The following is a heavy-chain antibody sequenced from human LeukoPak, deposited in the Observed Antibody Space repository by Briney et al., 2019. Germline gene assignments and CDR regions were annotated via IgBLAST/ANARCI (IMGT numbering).Heavy chain of an antibody. CDR1: GFTFSDYY. CDR2: IGRSGTTI. Sequence: GGSLRLSCAASGFTFSDYYMSWVRQVPGKGLEWVSYIGRSGTTIHYADSVKGRFTISRDNAKNSLYLQMNSLRAEDTAVYYCARVGGSGSYSHMDVWGKGTTVTISS. CDR3: ARVGGSGSYSHMDV. J-gene: IGHJ6*03. V-gene: IGHV3-11*04. D-gene: IGHD3-10*01.